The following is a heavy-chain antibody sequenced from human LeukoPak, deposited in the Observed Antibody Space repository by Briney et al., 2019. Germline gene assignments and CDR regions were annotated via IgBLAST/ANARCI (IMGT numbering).Heavy chain of an antibody. Sequence: PGGSLRLSCAASGFTFSGYEMNWVRQAPGKGLEWVSYISSSGSTIYYADSVKGRFTVSRDNAKNSLYLQMNSLRAEDTAVYYCAGDPGYCSTTSCYKFFDYWGQGTLVTVSS. V-gene: IGHV3-48*03. J-gene: IGHJ4*02. CDR3: AGDPGYCSTTSCYKFFDY. CDR1: GFTFSGYE. CDR2: ISSSGSTI. D-gene: IGHD2-2*02.